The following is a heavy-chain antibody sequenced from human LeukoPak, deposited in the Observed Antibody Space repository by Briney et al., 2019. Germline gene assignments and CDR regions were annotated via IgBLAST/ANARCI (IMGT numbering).Heavy chain of an antibody. CDR1: GFTFDDYT. Sequence: QPGGSLRLSCAASGFTFDDYTMHWVRQPPGKGLEWVSLISWNGGSMHYADSVKGRFTVSRDNSKDSLYLHMNSLTTEDTALYYCAKGGSSSWWFFDYWGQGTLVTVSS. D-gene: IGHD6-13*01. J-gene: IGHJ4*02. V-gene: IGHV3-43*01. CDR3: AKGGSSSWWFFDY. CDR2: ISWNGGSM.